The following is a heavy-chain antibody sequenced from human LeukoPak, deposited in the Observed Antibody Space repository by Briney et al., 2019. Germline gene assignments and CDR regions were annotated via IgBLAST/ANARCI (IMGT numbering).Heavy chain of an antibody. Sequence: AGGSLRLSCAASGFSFNVYAMSWVRQAPGRGLEWISIISGSGDSIYYANSVKGRFTISRDNSKNTVYLQMNSLRAEDTAVYYCATSKESFNGTIAVAGTFDYWGQGTLVTVSS. D-gene: IGHD6-19*01. V-gene: IGHV3-23*01. CDR2: ISGSGDSI. CDR3: ATSKESFNGTIAVAGTFDY. CDR1: GFSFNVYA. J-gene: IGHJ4*02.